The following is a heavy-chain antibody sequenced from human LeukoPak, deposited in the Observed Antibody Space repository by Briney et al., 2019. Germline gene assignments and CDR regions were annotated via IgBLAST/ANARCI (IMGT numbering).Heavy chain of an antibody. Sequence: PGGSLRLSCAAPGFTFSSYEMNCVRQAPGKGREGVSYTSISGRTIYYADSVTGRFTISRDNAKKSLYLQMKSLRAEDTAVYYCARDRASAVDYWGQGTLVTVSS. D-gene: IGHD1-26*01. CDR3: ARDRASAVDY. CDR1: GFTFSSYE. CDR2: TSISGRTI. V-gene: IGHV3-48*03. J-gene: IGHJ4*02.